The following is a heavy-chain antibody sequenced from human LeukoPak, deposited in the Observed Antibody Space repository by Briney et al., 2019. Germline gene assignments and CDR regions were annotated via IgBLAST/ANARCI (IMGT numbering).Heavy chain of an antibody. D-gene: IGHD6-13*01. CDR3: ARLAAAGPFDY. CDR2: IYSGGSR. V-gene: IGHV3-66*04. Sequence: GGSLRLSCAASGITVSSSHMSWVRQAPGKGLEWVSLIYSGGSRCYADSVKGRFTISRDISKNTLFLQMKSLRAGDTAVYYCARLAAAGPFDYWGQGTLVTVSS. CDR1: GITVSSSH. J-gene: IGHJ4*02.